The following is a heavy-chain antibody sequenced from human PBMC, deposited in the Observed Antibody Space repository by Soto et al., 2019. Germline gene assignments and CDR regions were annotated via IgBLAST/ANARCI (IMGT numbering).Heavy chain of an antibody. CDR3: ARDCGGDCSHAFDI. J-gene: IGHJ3*02. CDR2: IYHRGST. CDR1: GGPISSGGYS. Sequence: PSETLSLTCAVSGGPISSGGYSWSWIRQPPGKGLEWIGYIYHRGSTYYNPSLKSRVTISVDRSKNQFSLKLSSVTAADTAVYYCARDCGGDCSHAFDIWGQGTMVT. D-gene: IGHD2-21*02. V-gene: IGHV4-30-2*01.